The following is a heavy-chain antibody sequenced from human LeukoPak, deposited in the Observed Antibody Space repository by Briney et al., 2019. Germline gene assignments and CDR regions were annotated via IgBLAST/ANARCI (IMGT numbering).Heavy chain of an antibody. J-gene: IGHJ4*02. Sequence: GGSLRLSCAASGFTFSSYSRNWVRQAPGKGLEWVSSISSSSSYIYYAASVTRRFTISRDNANNSLYLQMNSLRAEDTAVYYCARGADILTGFPTFGAVDYWGQGTLVTVSS. D-gene: IGHD3-9*01. CDR2: ISSSSSYI. CDR1: GFTFSSYS. V-gene: IGHV3-21*01. CDR3: ARGADILTGFPTFGAVDY.